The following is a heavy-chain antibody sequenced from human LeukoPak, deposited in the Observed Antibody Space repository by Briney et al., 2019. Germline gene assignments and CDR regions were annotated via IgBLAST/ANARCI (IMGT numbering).Heavy chain of an antibody. Sequence: SETLSLTCAVYGGSFSGYYWSWIRQPPGKGLEWIGEINHSGSTNYNPSLKSRVTISVDTSKNQFFLKLSSVTAADTAVYYCARGIRSYRAFDIWGQGTMVTVSS. CDR1: GGSFSGYY. V-gene: IGHV4-34*01. J-gene: IGHJ3*02. CDR3: ARGIRSYRAFDI. D-gene: IGHD1-26*01. CDR2: INHSGST.